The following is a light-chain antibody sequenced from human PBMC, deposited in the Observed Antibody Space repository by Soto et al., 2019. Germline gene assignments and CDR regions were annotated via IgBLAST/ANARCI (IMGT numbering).Light chain of an antibody. Sequence: DIQMTQTPSTLSASVGDRDTITCRASQSINRWLAWYQQKPGKAPKLLIYKASTLESGVPSRFSGGGLGTEFSLNITSLQPDDFATYYCQQYSTYPYIFGQGTNVEIK. CDR3: QQYSTYPYI. J-gene: IGKJ2*01. CDR2: KAS. V-gene: IGKV1-5*03. CDR1: QSINRW.